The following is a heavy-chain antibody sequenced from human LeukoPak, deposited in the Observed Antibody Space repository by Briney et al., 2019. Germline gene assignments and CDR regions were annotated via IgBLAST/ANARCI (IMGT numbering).Heavy chain of an antibody. CDR1: GFTFSSYG. CDR2: ISSSSSYI. V-gene: IGHV3-21*04. Sequence: PGGSLRLSCAASGFTFSSYGMHWVRQAPGKGLEWVSSISSSSSYIYYADSVKGRFTISRDNAKNSLYLQMNSLRAEDTAVYYCARLSGYFNWFDPWGQGTLVTVSS. D-gene: IGHD5-12*01. J-gene: IGHJ5*02. CDR3: ARLSGYFNWFDP.